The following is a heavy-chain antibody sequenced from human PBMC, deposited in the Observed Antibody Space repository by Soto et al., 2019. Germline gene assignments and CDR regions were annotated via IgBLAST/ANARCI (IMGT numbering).Heavy chain of an antibody. J-gene: IGHJ4*02. V-gene: IGHV3-74*01. CDR2: ISGNADNS. D-gene: IGHD6-19*01. Sequence: EVQLAESGGGLVLTGGSLRLSCAASGFSFVSYWMHWVRQVPGEGLAWVSRISGNADNSDYADSVKGRFTISRDNAMNRLYLQMDSLRADDTGVYYCVRDFRGAVAGSEFDHWGQGTLVTVSS. CDR1: GFSFVSYW. CDR3: VRDFRGAVAGSEFDH.